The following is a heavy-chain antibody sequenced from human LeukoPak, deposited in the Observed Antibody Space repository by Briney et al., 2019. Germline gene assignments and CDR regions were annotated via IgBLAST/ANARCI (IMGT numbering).Heavy chain of an antibody. CDR2: IIPIFGIA. CDR3: ARTFRRDGSYPFDY. CDR1: GGTFSRYD. Sequence: SVTVSCKASGGTFSRYDISWVRQAPGHGLEWMGRIIPIFGIANYAQKFQGRVTITADKSTSTAYMELRSLRSEDTAVYYCARTFRRDGSYPFDYWGQGTLVTVSS. V-gene: IGHV1-69*04. D-gene: IGHD1-26*01. J-gene: IGHJ4*02.